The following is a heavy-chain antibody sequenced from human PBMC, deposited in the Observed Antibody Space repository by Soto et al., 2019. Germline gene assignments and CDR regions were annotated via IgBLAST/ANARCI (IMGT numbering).Heavy chain of an antibody. J-gene: IGHJ6*02. D-gene: IGHD2-15*01. V-gene: IGHV4-59*12. Sequence: PSETLSLTCTVSGGSISSYYWSWIRQPPGKGLEWIGYIYYSGSTNYNPSLKSRVTISVDRSKNQFSLKLSSVTAADTAVYYCARAGRGYCSGGSCYSDPPGMDVWTQGTTVTVS. CDR1: GGSISSYY. CDR3: ARAGRGYCSGGSCYSDPPGMDV. CDR2: IYYSGST.